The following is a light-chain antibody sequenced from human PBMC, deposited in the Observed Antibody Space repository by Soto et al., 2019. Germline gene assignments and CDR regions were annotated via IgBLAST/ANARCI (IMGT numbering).Light chain of an antibody. J-gene: IGKJ3*01. CDR1: QSVSSY. CDR2: DAS. Sequence: EIVLTQSPATLSLSPGEIATLSCRASQSVSSYLAWYQQKPGQAPRLLIYDASNRATGIPARFSGSGSGTDFTLTISSLEPEDFAVYYCQQRSNWPRFTFGPGNKGDIK. CDR3: QQRSNWPRFT. V-gene: IGKV3-11*01.